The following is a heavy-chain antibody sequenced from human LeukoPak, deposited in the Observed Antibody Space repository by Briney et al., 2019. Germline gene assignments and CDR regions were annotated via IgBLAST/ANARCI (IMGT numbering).Heavy chain of an antibody. Sequence: GASVKVSCKASGYTFTNYDINWVRQATGQGLEWMGWMKPHSGDTGYAQKFQGRVSMTTDTSTSTAYMELRSLRSDDTAVYYCARDSESMADYWGQGTLVTVSS. J-gene: IGHJ4*02. V-gene: IGHV1-8*01. D-gene: IGHD5-24*01. CDR3: ARDSESMADY. CDR2: MKPHSGDT. CDR1: GYTFTNYD.